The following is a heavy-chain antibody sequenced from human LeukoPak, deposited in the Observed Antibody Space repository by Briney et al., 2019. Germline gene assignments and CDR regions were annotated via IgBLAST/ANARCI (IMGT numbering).Heavy chain of an antibody. V-gene: IGHV4-34*01. CDR1: GGSFSGYY. D-gene: IGHD3-10*01. CDR3: ARGTSQRLLWFGVPQTSGGIDY. J-gene: IGHJ4*02. CDR2: INHSGRT. Sequence: SETLSLTRPVYGGSFSGYYWRWIRPPPGKGVDWIGDINHSGRTHYNPSLKSRVTISVDTSKNQFSLKLSSVTAADTAVYYCARGTSQRLLWFGVPQTSGGIDYWGQGTLVTVSS.